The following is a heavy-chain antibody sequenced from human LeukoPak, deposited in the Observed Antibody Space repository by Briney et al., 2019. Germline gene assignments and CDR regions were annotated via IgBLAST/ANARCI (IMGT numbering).Heavy chain of an antibody. V-gene: IGHV3-30*02. D-gene: IGHD6-6*01. J-gene: IGHJ4*02. CDR1: GLPFSSCA. CDR2: IRYDGSNE. CDR3: ANLARPLDY. Sequence: GGSLRLSCAASGLPFSSCAMSWVRQAPGKGLEWVAFIRYDGSNEYVDSVKGRFTISRDNSKNTLYLQMNSLKPEDTAVYYCANLARPLDYWGQGALVTVSS.